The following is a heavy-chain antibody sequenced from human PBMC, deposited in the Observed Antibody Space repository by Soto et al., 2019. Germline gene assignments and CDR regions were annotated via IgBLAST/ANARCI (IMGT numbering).Heavy chain of an antibody. D-gene: IGHD3-10*01. J-gene: IGHJ5*01. CDR2: ISGSSQTI. Sequence: EVQLVESGGGLIQPGGSLRLSCAASGFIFNTYSMNWVRQAPGKGLEWVSYISGSSQTIFYADSVRGRCTISRVNANTSTQLPRVSLRDEGTAVYYCAITLSGPRRPFGSWGQGTLVTVSS. V-gene: IGHV3-48*02. CDR1: GFIFNTYS. CDR3: AITLSGPRRPFGS.